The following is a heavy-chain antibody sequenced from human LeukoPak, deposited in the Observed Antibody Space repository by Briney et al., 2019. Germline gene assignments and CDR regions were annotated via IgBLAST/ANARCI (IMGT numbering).Heavy chain of an antibody. J-gene: IGHJ6*02. Sequence: GGSLRLSCAASGFTFSSYAMSWVRQAPGKGLEWVSDISGSGGSTYYADSVKGRFTISRDNSKNTLYLQMNSLRAEDTAVYYCAKKFARYYGMDVWGQGTTVTVSS. V-gene: IGHV3-23*01. CDR2: ISGSGGST. CDR1: GFTFSSYA. CDR3: AKKFARYYGMDV. D-gene: IGHD3-10*01.